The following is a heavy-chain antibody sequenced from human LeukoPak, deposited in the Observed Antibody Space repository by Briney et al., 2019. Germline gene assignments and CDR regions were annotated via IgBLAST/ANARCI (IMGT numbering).Heavy chain of an antibody. CDR1: GYTFTSYD. CDR3: ARGGLGSGSYSGV. J-gene: IGHJ4*02. CDR2: MNPNSGAT. D-gene: IGHD3-10*01. V-gene: IGHV1-8*01. Sequence: ASVKVSCKASGYTFTSYDINWVRQATGQGLEWMGWMNPNSGATGYVGKFQGRVTMTRDTSISTAYMELSSLRSEDTAVYYCARGGLGSGSYSGVWGQGTLVTVSS.